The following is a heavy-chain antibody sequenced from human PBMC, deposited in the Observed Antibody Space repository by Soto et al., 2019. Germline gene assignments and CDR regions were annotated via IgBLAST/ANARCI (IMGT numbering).Heavy chain of an antibody. V-gene: IGHV1-18*01. CDR1: GYTFSSYG. J-gene: IGHJ5*02. Sequence: QVQLAQSGAEVKKPGASVNVSCNASGYTFSSYGISWVRQAPGQGLEWMGWISTYNGKTKYAQKVQGRVTMTTDASTNTVYMELRSLRSDDTAVYYCARKYGSGSYGWFDPWGQGTLVTVSS. CDR2: ISTYNGKT. CDR3: ARKYGSGSYGWFDP. D-gene: IGHD3-10*01.